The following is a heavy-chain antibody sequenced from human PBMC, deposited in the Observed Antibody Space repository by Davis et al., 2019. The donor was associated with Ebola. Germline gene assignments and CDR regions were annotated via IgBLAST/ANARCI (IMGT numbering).Heavy chain of an antibody. V-gene: IGHV1-69*05. CDR2: IIPIFGTA. D-gene: IGHD2-2*01. CDR3: ARARRGYCSSTSCYWFDY. Sequence: SVKVSCKASGGTFSSYAISWVRQAPGQGLEWMGGIIPIFGTANYAQKFQGRATITTDESTSTAYMGLSSLRSEDTAVYYCARARRGYCSSTSCYWFDYWGQGTLVTVSS. CDR1: GGTFSSYA. J-gene: IGHJ4*02.